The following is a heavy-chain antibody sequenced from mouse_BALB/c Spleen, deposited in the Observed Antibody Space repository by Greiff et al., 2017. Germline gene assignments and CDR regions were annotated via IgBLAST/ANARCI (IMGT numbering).Heavy chain of an antibody. V-gene: IGHV5-4*02. CDR1: GFTFSDYY. CDR2: ISDGGSYT. CDR3: ARDYGSSYGGFAY. Sequence: EVKLMESGGGLVTPGGSLSLSCAASGFTFSDYYMYWVRQTPEKRLEWVATISDGGSYTYYPDSVNGRFTISRDNAKNNLYLQMSILKYKDTAMYYGARDYGSSYGGFAYWGQGTLVTVSA. J-gene: IGHJ3*01. D-gene: IGHD1-1*01.